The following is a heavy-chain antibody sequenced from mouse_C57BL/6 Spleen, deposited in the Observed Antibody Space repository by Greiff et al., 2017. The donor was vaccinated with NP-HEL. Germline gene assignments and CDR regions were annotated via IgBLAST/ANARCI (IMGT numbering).Heavy chain of an antibody. J-gene: IGHJ4*01. CDR3: ARRGGNYRGNAMDY. V-gene: IGHV5-6*02. Sequence: EVMLVESGGDLVKPGGSLKLSCAASGFTFSSYGMSWVRQTPDKRLEWVATISSGGSYTYYPDSVKGRFTISRDNAKNTLYLQMSSLKSEDTAMYYCARRGGNYRGNAMDYWGQGTSVTVSS. CDR1: GFTFSSYG. D-gene: IGHD2-1*01. CDR2: ISSGGSYT.